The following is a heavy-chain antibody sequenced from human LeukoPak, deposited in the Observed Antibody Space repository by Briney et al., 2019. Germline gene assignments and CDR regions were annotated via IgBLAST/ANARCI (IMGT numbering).Heavy chain of an antibody. J-gene: IGHJ4*02. D-gene: IGHD5-12*01. Sequence: SETLSLTCTVSGGSISSYYWSWIRQPPGKGLEWIGYIYYSGSTNYNPSLKSRVTISVDTSKNQFSLKLSSVTAADTAVYYCARGGYRGYDFLFDYWGQGTLVTVSS. CDR1: GGSISSYY. CDR2: IYYSGST. CDR3: ARGGYRGYDFLFDY. V-gene: IGHV4-59*01.